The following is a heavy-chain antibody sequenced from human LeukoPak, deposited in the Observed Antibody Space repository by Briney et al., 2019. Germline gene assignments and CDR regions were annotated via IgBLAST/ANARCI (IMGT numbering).Heavy chain of an antibody. J-gene: IGHJ4*02. V-gene: IGHV1-18*01. CDR1: GYTFTSYG. D-gene: IGHD6-19*01. CDR2: ISVYNGNT. CDR3: ATGVGVGSGWYPGGYFDY. Sequence: ASVKVSCKASGYTFTSYGISWVRQAPGQGLEWMGWISVYNGNTNYAQKFQGRVTMTEDTSTDTAYMELSSLRSEDTAVYYCATGVGVGSGWYPGGYFDYWGQGTLVTVSS.